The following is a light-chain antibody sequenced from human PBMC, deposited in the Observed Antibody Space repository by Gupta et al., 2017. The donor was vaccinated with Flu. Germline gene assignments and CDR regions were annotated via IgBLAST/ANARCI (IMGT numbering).Light chain of an antibody. J-gene: IGLJ2*01. CDR1: GGSNKF. CDR3: ASAADSTEV. Sequence: HTASITCSAAGGSNKFVYGHQQNPGKSPRVFIYGDSRRPSGVPSRFSGSDSGNTATLTIGEAQAVDEDDYDCASAADSTEVFGRGTKLTVL. CDR2: GDS. V-gene: IGLV3-1*01.